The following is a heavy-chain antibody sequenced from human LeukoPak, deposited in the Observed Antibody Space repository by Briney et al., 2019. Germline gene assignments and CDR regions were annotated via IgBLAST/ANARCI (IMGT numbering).Heavy chain of an antibody. J-gene: IGHJ4*02. D-gene: IGHD3-10*01. CDR2: VSHSGST. CDR1: GDSVVVSNINW. V-gene: IGHV4-4*02. CDR3: ARGRLKYFYGSGSYSY. Sequence: SETLSLTCVVSGDSVVVSNINWWSWVRQPPGEGLECIGEVSHSGSTNYNPSLKNRVTISVDTSKNQVSLKLTTVTAADAAVYYCARGRLKYFYGSGSYSYWSQGTLVTVSS.